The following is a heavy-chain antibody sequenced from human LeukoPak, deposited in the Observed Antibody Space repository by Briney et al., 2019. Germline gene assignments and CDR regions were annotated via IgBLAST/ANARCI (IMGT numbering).Heavy chain of an antibody. J-gene: IGHJ4*02. V-gene: IGHV4-61*02. CDR1: GGSISSGSYY. D-gene: IGHD2-2*01. CDR3: ARSVVVPAASLFDY. Sequence: SETLSLTCTVSGGSISSGSYYWSWIRQPAGKGLEWIGRIYTSGSTNYNPSLKSRVTISVDTSKNQFSLKLSSVTAADTAVYYCARSVVVPAASLFDYWGQGTLVTVSS. CDR2: IYTSGST.